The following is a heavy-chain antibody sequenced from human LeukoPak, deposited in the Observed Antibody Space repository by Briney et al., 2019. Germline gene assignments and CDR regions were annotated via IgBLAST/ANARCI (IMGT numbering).Heavy chain of an antibody. CDR2: IYPSDSDT. CDR1: GYSFTSYW. J-gene: IGHJ6*02. D-gene: IGHD6-13*01. Sequence: GESLKISCKGSGYSFTSYWIGWVRQMPGKGLEWMGIIYPSDSDTRYSPSFQGQVTISADKSISTAYLQWSSLKASDTAMYYCARVAAAVDYYYYGMDVWGQGTTVTVSS. V-gene: IGHV5-51*01. CDR3: ARVAAAVDYYYYGMDV.